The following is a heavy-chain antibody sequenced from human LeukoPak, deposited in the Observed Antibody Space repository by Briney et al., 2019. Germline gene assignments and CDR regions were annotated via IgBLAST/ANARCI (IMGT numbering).Heavy chain of an antibody. CDR2: TSSDLNVK. Sequence: PGGSLRLSCAASGFTFSNYMMHWVRQAPGKGLEWVAVTSSDLNVKLYADSVKGRFTISRDNSRSTLYLQMNSLRPEDTAIYYCAREGYYGSGSPPSLYFDYWGQGTLVTVSS. J-gene: IGHJ4*02. CDR3: AREGYYGSGSPPSLYFDY. D-gene: IGHD3-10*01. V-gene: IGHV3-30*03. CDR1: GFTFSNYM.